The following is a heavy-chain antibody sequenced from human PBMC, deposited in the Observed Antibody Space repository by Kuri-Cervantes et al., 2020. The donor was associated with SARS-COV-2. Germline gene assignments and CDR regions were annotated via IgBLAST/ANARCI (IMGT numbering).Heavy chain of an antibody. CDR3: ARGDFSLAFDI. J-gene: IGHJ3*02. CDR1: GYTFTSYG. Sequence: ASVKVSCKASGYTFTSYGISWVRQAPGQGLEWMEWISAYNGNTNYAQKIQGRVTMTTDTSTSTAYMELSSLRSEDTAVYYCARGDFSLAFDIWGQGTLVTVSS. CDR2: ISAYNGNT. D-gene: IGHD3-3*01. V-gene: IGHV1-18*01.